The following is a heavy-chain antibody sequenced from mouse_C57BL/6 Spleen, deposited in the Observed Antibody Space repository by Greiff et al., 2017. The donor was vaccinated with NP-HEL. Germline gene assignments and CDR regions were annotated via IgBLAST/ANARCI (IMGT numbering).Heavy chain of an antibody. D-gene: IGHD2-12*01. V-gene: IGHV1-52*01. CDR2: IDPSDSET. CDR3: TRTEDSCLAY. Sequence: QVQLKQPGAELVRPGSSVKLSCKASGYTFTSYWMHWVKQRPIQGLEWIGNIDPSDSETHYNQKFKDKATLTVDKSSSPAYMQLSSLTSEDSAVYYCTRTEDSCLAYWGQGTTLTVSS. J-gene: IGHJ2*01. CDR1: GYTFTSYW.